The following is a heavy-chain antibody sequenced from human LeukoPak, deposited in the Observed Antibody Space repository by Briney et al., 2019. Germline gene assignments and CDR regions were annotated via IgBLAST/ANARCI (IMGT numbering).Heavy chain of an antibody. CDR3: AITPSQYYDFWSGSYD. Sequence: ASVTVSFKASGYTFTSYDINWVRQATGQGLEWVGWMNPNSGNTGYAQKFQGRVTMTRNTSISTAYMELSSLRSEDTAVYYCAITPSQYYDFWSGSYDWGQGTLVTVSS. CDR1: GYTFTSYD. CDR2: MNPNSGNT. D-gene: IGHD3-3*01. V-gene: IGHV1-8*01. J-gene: IGHJ4*02.